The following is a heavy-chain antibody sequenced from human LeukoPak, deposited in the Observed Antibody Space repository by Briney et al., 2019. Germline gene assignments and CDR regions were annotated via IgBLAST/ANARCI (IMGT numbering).Heavy chain of an antibody. D-gene: IGHD2-2*01. CDR2: INHSGST. J-gene: IGHJ5*01. Sequence: SETLSLTCAVYGGSFSGYYWSWIRQPPGKGLEWIGEINHSGSTNYNPSHKSRVTISVDTSKNQFSLKLSSVTAADTAVYYCARGPTVVVPAAGGWFDSWGQGTLVTVSS. CDR3: ARGPTVVVPAAGGWFDS. V-gene: IGHV4-34*01. CDR1: GGSFSGYY.